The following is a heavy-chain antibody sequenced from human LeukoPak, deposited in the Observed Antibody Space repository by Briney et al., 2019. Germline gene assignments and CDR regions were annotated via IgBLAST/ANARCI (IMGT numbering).Heavy chain of an antibody. CDR2: IYSDDDK. J-gene: IGHJ4*02. Sequence: SGPTLVNPTQTLTLTCTFSGFSLSTSGVGVGWIRQPPGKALEWLALIYSDDDKRYSPSLKSRLTITKDTSKNQVVLTMTNMDPVDTATYYCAHSVYCSSTSCSNYYFDYWGQGTLVTVSS. V-gene: IGHV2-5*02. CDR1: GFSLSTSGVG. CDR3: AHSVYCSSTSCSNYYFDY. D-gene: IGHD2-2*01.